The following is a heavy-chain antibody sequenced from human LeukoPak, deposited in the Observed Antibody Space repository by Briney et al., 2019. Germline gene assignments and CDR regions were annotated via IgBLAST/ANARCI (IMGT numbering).Heavy chain of an antibody. CDR1: GYTFTSYY. J-gene: IGHJ6*02. CDR3: ARGVAAAGTPYYYYGMDV. V-gene: IGHV1-46*01. CDR2: INPSGGST. Sequence: GASVKVSCKASGYTFTSYYMHWVRQAPGQGLEWMGIINPSGGSTSYAQKFQGRVTMTRGTSTSTVYMELSSLRSEDTAVYYCARGVAAAGTPYYYYGMDVWGQGTTVTVSS. D-gene: IGHD6-13*01.